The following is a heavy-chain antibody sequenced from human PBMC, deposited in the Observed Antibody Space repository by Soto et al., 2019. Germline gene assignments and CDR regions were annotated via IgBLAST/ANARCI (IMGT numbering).Heavy chain of an antibody. J-gene: IGHJ4*02. CDR3: ARDAEIVGATTAYYFDY. V-gene: IGHV3-33*01. CDR2: IWYDGSNK. D-gene: IGHD1-26*01. Sequence: GSLRLSCAASGFTFSSYGMHWVRQAPGKGLEWVAVIWYDGSNKYYADSVKGRFTISRDNSKNTLYLQMNSLRAEDTAVYYCARDAEIVGATTAYYFDYWGQGTLVTVSS. CDR1: GFTFSSYG.